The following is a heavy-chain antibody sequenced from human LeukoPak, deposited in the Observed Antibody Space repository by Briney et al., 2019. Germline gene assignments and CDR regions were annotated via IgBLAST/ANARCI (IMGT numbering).Heavy chain of an antibody. D-gene: IGHD1-26*01. J-gene: IGHJ4*02. CDR1: GGSFIGYY. Sequence: SETLSLTCAVYGGSFIGYYWSWIRQPPGKGLEWIGEINHSGSTNYNPSLKSRVTISVDTSKNQFSLKLSSVTAADTAVYYCARGLSLVGATNDYWGQGTLVTVSS. CDR2: INHSGST. V-gene: IGHV4-34*01. CDR3: ARGLSLVGATNDY.